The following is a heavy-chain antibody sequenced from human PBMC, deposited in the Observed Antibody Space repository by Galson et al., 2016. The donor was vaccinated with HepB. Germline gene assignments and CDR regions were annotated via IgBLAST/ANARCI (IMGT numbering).Heavy chain of an antibody. V-gene: IGHV3-66*01. D-gene: IGHD1-1*01. CDR1: GFTVSSNY. CDR3: ARGNDHGTGAFGI. CDR2: IYSGGDT. Sequence: SLRLSCAASGFTVSSNYMSWVRQAPGKGLEWVSNIYSGGDTYYVDSVKGRFTISRDTLRNTLYVQMNSLRAEDTAVYYCARGNDHGTGAFGIWGQGTMVTVSS. J-gene: IGHJ3*02.